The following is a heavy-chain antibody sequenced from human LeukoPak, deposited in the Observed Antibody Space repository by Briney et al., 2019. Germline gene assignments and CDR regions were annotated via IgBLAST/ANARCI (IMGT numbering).Heavy chain of an antibody. CDR1: GFTFSDYY. CDR3: ARDLWYYDSSGFDY. CDR2: IKQDGSEK. V-gene: IGHV3-7*01. J-gene: IGHJ4*02. D-gene: IGHD3-22*01. Sequence: GGSLRLSCAASGFTFSDYYMSWIRQAPGKGLEWVANIKQDGSEKYYVDSVKGRFTISRDNAKNSLYLQMNSLRAEDTAVYYCARDLWYYDSSGFDYWGQGTLVTVSS.